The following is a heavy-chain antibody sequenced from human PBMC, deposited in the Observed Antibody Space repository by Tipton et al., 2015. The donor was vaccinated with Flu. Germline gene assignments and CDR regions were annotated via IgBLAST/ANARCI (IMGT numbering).Heavy chain of an antibody. V-gene: IGHV5-51*01. CDR3: ARHLIAVAATEINAFDI. Sequence: QLVQSGPEVKKPGESLKISCKGSGYSFTSYWIGWVRQMPGKGLEWMGIIYPGDSDTRYSPSFQGQVTISADKSISTAYLQWSSLKASDTAMYNCARHLIAVAATEINAFDIWGQGTMVTVSS. J-gene: IGHJ3*02. CDR1: GYSFTSYW. D-gene: IGHD6-19*01. CDR2: IYPGDSDT.